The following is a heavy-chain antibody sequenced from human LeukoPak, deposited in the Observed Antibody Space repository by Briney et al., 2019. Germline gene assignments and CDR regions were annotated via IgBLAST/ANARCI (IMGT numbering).Heavy chain of an antibody. V-gene: IGHV4-34*01. D-gene: IGHD5-24*01. CDR1: GGSFSGYY. J-gene: IGHJ5*02. CDR3: ARGLRDGCTPA. CDR2: INHSGST. Sequence: PSETLSLTCAVYGGSFSGYYWSWIRQPPGKGLEWIGEINHSGSTNYNPSLKSRVTISVDTSKNQFSLKLSSVTAADTAVYYCARGLRDGCTPAWGQGTLVTVSS.